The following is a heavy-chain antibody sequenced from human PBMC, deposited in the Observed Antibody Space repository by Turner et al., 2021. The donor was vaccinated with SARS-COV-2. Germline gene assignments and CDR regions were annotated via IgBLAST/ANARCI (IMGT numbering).Heavy chain of an antibody. CDR3: ARGLYFDWLPDY. J-gene: IGHJ4*02. CDR2: IYYSGRT. V-gene: IGHV4-59*01. Sequence: QVQLQESCPGLVKPSETLSLTCTVSGGSISDYYWNWIRHPPGKELEWIGYIYYSGRTNYNPALKGRVTISIDTDKNQFTLKLRSETAADKDVDYCARGLYFDWLPDYWGQGTLVTVSS. D-gene: IGHD3-9*01. CDR1: GGSISDYY.